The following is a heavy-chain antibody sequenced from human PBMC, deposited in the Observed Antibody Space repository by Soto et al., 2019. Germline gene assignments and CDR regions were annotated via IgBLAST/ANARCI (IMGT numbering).Heavy chain of an antibody. J-gene: IGHJ4*02. CDR3: AKEDLERDYLDY. V-gene: IGHV3-23*01. Sequence: EVQLLESGGGLVQPGGSLRLSCAASKFTFSRYAMCWVRQAPGKGLEWVSAISGSGGSTLYADSVNGRFTISRDNSKNTLYLPMNSLRAEDTAVYYCAKEDLERDYLDYWGQGTLVTVSS. CDR2: ISGSGGST. D-gene: IGHD1-1*01. CDR1: KFTFSRYA.